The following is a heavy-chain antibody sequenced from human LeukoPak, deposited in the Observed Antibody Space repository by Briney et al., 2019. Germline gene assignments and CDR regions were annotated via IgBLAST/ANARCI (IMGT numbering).Heavy chain of an antibody. Sequence: GGSLRLSYAASGFTFSDYAMSWVRQAPGKGLEWVSAITITGGAAPYPDSVKGRFTISRDNSKSTLYLQMDGLRAEDTAVYYCAKDLFYPDYWGQGTLVIVSS. CDR3: AKDLFYPDY. CDR1: GFTFSDYA. V-gene: IGHV3-23*01. CDR2: ITITGGAA. J-gene: IGHJ4*02.